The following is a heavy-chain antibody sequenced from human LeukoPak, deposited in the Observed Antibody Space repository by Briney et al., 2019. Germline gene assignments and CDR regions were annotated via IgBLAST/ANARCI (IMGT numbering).Heavy chain of an antibody. D-gene: IGHD2-15*01. CDR2: ISAYNGNT. CDR1: GYTFISYG. Sequence: ASVKVSCKASGYTFISYGISWVRQAPGQGLEWMGWISAYNGNTNYAQKLQGRVTITTDTSTSTAYMELRSLRSDDTAVYDCARVGNVVVVAARFWGRGTLVTVSS. J-gene: IGHJ4*02. CDR3: ARVGNVVVVAARF. V-gene: IGHV1-18*01.